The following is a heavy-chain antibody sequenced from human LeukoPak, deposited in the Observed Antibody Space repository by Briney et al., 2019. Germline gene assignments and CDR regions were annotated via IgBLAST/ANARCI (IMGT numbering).Heavy chain of an antibody. V-gene: IGHV3-23*01. CDR2: VSGSGGSP. J-gene: IGHJ4*02. CDR1: GFTLSSYA. D-gene: IGHD5-18*01. CDR3: ATKGIQATDLYFHY. Sequence: GGSLPLSCAASGFTLSSYAMSWVRQAPGKGLEWVSAVSGSGGSPYYAASVKGRFTISRDNSKNTLYLQMNSLRAEDTALYYCATKGIQATDLYFHYWGQGSMVSVSS.